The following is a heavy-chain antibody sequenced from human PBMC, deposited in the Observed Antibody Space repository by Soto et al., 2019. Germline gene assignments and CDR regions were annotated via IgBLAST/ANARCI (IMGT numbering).Heavy chain of an antibody. D-gene: IGHD2-2*01. CDR3: ARMNQLAPKRNAFDI. Sequence: KASETLSLTCTVSGDSISSYFWTWIRQPPGKGLEWIGCIYYRGSTNYDPSLKSRVNLSVDTSKNQFSLTLSSVTAADTAVYYCARMNQLAPKRNAFDIWGQGTMVTVSS. V-gene: IGHV4-59*01. J-gene: IGHJ3*02. CDR1: GDSISSYF. CDR2: IYYRGST.